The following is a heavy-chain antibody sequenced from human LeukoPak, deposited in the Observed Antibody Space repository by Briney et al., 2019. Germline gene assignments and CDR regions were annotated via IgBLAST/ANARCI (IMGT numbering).Heavy chain of an antibody. CDR1: GYTFTSNY. V-gene: IGHV1-46*01. CDR2: INPNGGST. CDR3: ARATVVMFYFYY. Sequence: ASVKVSFKASGYTFTSNYIHWVRQAPGQGLEWIGIINPNGGSTSYAQKFQGRVTLTSDTSTSTVYMELTSLRSEDTAVYYCARATVVMFYFYYWGQGTLVTVSS. J-gene: IGHJ4*02. D-gene: IGHD4-23*01.